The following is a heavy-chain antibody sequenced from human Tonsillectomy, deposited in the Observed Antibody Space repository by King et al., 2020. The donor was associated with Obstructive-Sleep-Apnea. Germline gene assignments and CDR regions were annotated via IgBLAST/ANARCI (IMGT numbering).Heavy chain of an antibody. J-gene: IGHJ4*02. CDR3: ARNGYYCIED. CDR1: GDSIGRDTW. V-gene: IGHV4-4*02. Sequence: QLQESGPGLVTPSGTLSLTCTVSGDSIGRDTWWSWVRQPPGKGLEWIAEIFHSGSANYNPSLESRVTISVDKSQNQFSLRLNDVTAADTAVYFCARNGYYCIEDWGQGTRVTVSS. CDR2: IFHSGSA. D-gene: IGHD3-22*01.